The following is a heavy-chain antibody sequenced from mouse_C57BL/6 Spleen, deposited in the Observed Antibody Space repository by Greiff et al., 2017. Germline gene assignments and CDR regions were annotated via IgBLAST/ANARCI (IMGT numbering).Heavy chain of an antibody. D-gene: IGHD2-3*01. Sequence: DVKLVESGGGLVKPGGSLKLSCAASGFTFSDYGMHWVRQAPEKGLEWVAYISSGSSTIYYADTVKGRFTISRDHAKNTLFLQMTSLRSEDTAMYYCARGLLSWFAYWGQGTLVTVSA. CDR2: ISSGSSTI. J-gene: IGHJ3*01. CDR3: ARGLLSWFAY. CDR1: GFTFSDYG. V-gene: IGHV5-17*01.